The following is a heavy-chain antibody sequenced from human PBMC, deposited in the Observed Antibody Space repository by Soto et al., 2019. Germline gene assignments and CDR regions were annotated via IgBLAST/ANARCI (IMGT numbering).Heavy chain of an antibody. CDR3: ARDREAGYNFYYGMDV. J-gene: IGHJ6*02. CDR1: GADINSYS. Sequence: SETLSLTCSVSGADINSYSWTWMRQPAGKGLEWIGRIYTSASINYNPSLKGRVTLSVDTSTNQVSLRLASVTAADTAIYYCARDREAGYNFYYGMDVWGQGTTVPVSS. V-gene: IGHV4-4*07. CDR2: IYTSASI. D-gene: IGHD6-19*01.